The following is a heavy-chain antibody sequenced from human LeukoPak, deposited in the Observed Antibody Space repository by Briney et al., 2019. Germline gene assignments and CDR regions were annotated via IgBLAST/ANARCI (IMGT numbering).Heavy chain of an antibody. J-gene: IGHJ4*02. V-gene: IGHV3-23*01. CDR1: GFTFSSYA. Sequence: GGSLRLSCAASGFTFSSYAMSWVRQAPGKGLKWVSAISGSGGSTCYADSVKGRFTISRDNSKNTLYLQMNSLRAEDTAVYYCAKMAWDSRAGDYWGQGTLVTVSS. CDR3: AKMAWDSRAGDY. CDR2: ISGSGGST. D-gene: IGHD3-22*01.